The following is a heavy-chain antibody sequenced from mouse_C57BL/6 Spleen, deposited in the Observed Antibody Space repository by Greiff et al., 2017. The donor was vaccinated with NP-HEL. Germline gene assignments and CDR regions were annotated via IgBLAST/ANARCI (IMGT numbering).Heavy chain of an antibody. CDR3: ARLELGRGAFDY. D-gene: IGHD4-1*01. J-gene: IGHJ2*01. Sequence: QVHVKQPGAELVRPGSSVKLSCKASGYTFTSYWMHWVKQRPIQGLEWIGNIDPSDSETHYNQKFKDKATLTVDKSSSTAYMQLSSLTSEDSAVYYCARLELGRGAFDYWGQGTTLTVSS. CDR1: GYTFTSYW. V-gene: IGHV1-52*01. CDR2: IDPSDSET.